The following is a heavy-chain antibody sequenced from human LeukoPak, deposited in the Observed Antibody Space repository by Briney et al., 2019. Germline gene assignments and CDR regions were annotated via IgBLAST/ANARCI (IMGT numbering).Heavy chain of an antibody. J-gene: IGHJ3*02. Sequence: GGSLRLSCAASGFTFSSYAMSWVRQAPGKGLEWVSAISGSGGSTYYADSVKGRFTISRDNSKNTLYLQMNSLRAEDAAVYYCAKVTYYYDSSGYYADAFDIWGQGTMVTVSS. V-gene: IGHV3-23*01. CDR1: GFTFSSYA. CDR3: AKVTYYYDSSGYYADAFDI. CDR2: ISGSGGST. D-gene: IGHD3-22*01.